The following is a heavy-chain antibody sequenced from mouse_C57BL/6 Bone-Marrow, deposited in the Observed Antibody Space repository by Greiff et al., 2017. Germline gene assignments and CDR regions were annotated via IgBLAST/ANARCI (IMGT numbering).Heavy chain of an antibody. Sequence: EVMLVESGGGLVKPGGSLKLSCAASGFTFSSYAMSWVRQTPEKRLEWVATISDGGSYTYYPDNVKGRFTISRDNAKNNLYLQMSHLKSEDTAMYYCARPDGYYGFDYWGQGTTLTVSS. CDR3: ARPDGYYGFDY. D-gene: IGHD2-3*01. J-gene: IGHJ2*01. CDR2: ISDGGSYT. V-gene: IGHV5-4*03. CDR1: GFTFSSYA.